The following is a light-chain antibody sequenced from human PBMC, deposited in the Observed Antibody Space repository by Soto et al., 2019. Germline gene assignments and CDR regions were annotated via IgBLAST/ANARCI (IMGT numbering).Light chain of an antibody. CDR1: QSVSSIY. Sequence: ELVLTQSPGTLSLSPGETATLSCRASQSVSSIYLAWYQQKPGQAPRLLIYGASSRATGIPDRFSASGSGTDFTLTISSLEPEDGAVYYCQQYGSSPLLAFGVGPKVESK. V-gene: IGKV3-20*01. CDR2: GAS. CDR3: QQYGSSPLLA. J-gene: IGKJ4*01.